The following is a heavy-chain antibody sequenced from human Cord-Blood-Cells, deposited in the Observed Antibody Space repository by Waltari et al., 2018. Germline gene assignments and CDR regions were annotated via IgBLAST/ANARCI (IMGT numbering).Heavy chain of an antibody. J-gene: IGHJ4*02. V-gene: IGHV4-34*01. Sequence: QVQLQQWGAGLLKPSETLSLTCAVYGGSFSGSYRSWIRQHPGPGLAWSGEINHSGSTNYNPSLKSRVTISVDTSKNQFSLKLSSVTAADTAVYYCARHALGGNCSGGSCYFDYWGQGTLVTVSS. CDR3: ARHALGGNCSGGSCYFDY. D-gene: IGHD2-15*01. CDR2: INHSGST. CDR1: GGSFSGSY.